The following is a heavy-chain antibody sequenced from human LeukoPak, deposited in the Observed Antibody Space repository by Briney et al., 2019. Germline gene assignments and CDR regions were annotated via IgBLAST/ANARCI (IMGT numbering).Heavy chain of an antibody. V-gene: IGHV4-31*03. CDR2: IYYSGST. CDR1: GGSSSSGGYY. J-gene: IGHJ5*02. Sequence: ESGPGLIQPSPALSLTFTVSGGSSSSGGYYWRWIRQHPGKGLEWIGYIYYSGSTYYNPSLKSRVTISVDTSKNQFSLKLSSVTAADTAVYYCARGPLNWFDPWGQGTLVTVSS. CDR3: ARGPLNWFDP.